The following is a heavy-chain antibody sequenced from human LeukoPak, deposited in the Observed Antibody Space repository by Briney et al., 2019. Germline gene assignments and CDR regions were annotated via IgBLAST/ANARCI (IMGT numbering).Heavy chain of an antibody. J-gene: IGHJ4*02. CDR3: ARVQYSSSVDS. CDR2: IYYSGST. Sequence: PSETLSLTCTVSGGFISSYYWSWIRQPPGKGLEWIGYIYYSGSTNYNPSLKSRVTISVDTSKNQFSLRLSSVTAADTAVYYCARVQYSSSVDSCGQGTLVTVSS. CDR1: GGFISSYY. D-gene: IGHD6-6*01. V-gene: IGHV4-59*01.